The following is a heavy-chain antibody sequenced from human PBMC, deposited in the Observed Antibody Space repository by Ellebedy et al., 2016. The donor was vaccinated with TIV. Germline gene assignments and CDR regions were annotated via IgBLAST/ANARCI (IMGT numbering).Heavy chain of an antibody. J-gene: IGHJ6*02. CDR1: GYTLTELS. V-gene: IGHV1-24*01. D-gene: IGHD2-2*01. CDR3: KGYCSGISCPYYGVDV. Sequence: ASVKVSXXVSGYTLTELSMHWVRQAPGKGLEWMGGFDPEDGETIYAQKLQGRVTMTEDTSTDTAYMELSSLSSADTAVYYCKGYCSGISCPYYGVDVWGQGTTVTVSS. CDR2: FDPEDGET.